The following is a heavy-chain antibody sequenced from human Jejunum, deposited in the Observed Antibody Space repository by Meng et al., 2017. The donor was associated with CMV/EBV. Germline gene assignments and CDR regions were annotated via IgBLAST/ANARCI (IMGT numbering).Heavy chain of an antibody. Sequence: SSYGMHWVRQFPGKGLEWVAFIHYDGSNKFYADSVRGRFTIARDNSKHTLYLQMNSLRAEDTALYYCAKAYYSSRSYYNVGDAFDIWGQGTTVTVS. V-gene: IGHV3-30*02. D-gene: IGHD3-10*01. CDR2: IHYDGSNK. CDR1: SSYG. CDR3: AKAYYSSRSYYNVGDAFDI. J-gene: IGHJ3*02.